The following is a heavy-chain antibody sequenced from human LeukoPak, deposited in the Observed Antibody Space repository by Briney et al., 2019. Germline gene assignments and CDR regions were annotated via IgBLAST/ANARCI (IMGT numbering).Heavy chain of an antibody. CDR1: GGSFSGYY. D-gene: IGHD6-6*01. J-gene: IGHJ4*02. CDR2: INHSGST. CDR3: ARTYSTSLVFDY. V-gene: IGHV4-34*01. Sequence: SETLSLTCAVYGGSFSGYYWGWIRQPPGKGLERIGEINHSGSTNYNPSLKSRVTISVDTSKNQFSLKLSSVTAADTAFYHCARTYSTSLVFDYWGQGILVTVSS.